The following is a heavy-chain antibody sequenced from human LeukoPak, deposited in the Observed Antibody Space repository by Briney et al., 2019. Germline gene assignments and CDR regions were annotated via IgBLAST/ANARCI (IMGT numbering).Heavy chain of an antibody. J-gene: IGHJ4*02. D-gene: IGHD2-2*01. CDR1: GFTFSSYA. Sequence: GRSLRLSCAASGFTFSSYAMHWVRQAPGKGLEWVAVISYDGSNKYYADSVKGRFTISGDNSKNTLYLQMNSLRAEDTAVYYCARDFKRYCSSTSCPGYFDYWGQGTLVTVSS. CDR2: ISYDGSNK. V-gene: IGHV3-30-3*01. CDR3: ARDFKRYCSSTSCPGYFDY.